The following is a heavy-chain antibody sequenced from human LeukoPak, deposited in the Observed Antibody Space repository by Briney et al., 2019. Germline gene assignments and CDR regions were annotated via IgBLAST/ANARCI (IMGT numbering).Heavy chain of an antibody. CDR1: GYIFKNYA. Sequence: ASVKVSCKASGYIFKNYAISWVRQAPGQGLEWMGWISTYNGDTNYAQKFQGRVTITKDTSASTAYMELRSLRSDDTAVYYCARDPSSTSGWYIYFDYWGQGALVTVSS. J-gene: IGHJ4*02. D-gene: IGHD6-19*01. CDR2: ISTYNGDT. V-gene: IGHV1-18*01. CDR3: ARDPSSTSGWYIYFDY.